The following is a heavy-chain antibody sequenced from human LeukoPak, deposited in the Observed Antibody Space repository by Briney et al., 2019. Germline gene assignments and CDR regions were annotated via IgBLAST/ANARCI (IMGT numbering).Heavy chain of an antibody. D-gene: IGHD4-17*01. CDR1: GGTFSSYA. V-gene: IGHV1-69*06. Sequence: ASVKVSCKASGGTFSSYAISWVRQAPGQGLEWMGGIIPIFGTANYAQKFQGRVTITADKSTSTAYMELSSLRSEDTAVYYCASFHDYGDYFDYWGQGTLVTVSS. CDR2: IIPIFGTA. CDR3: ASFHDYGDYFDY. J-gene: IGHJ4*02.